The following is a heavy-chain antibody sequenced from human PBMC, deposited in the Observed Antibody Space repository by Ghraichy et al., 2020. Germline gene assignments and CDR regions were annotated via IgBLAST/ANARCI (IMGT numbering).Heavy chain of an antibody. J-gene: IGHJ3*02. V-gene: IGHV4-39*01. D-gene: IGHD2-2*01. CDR2: IYFSGNT. Sequence: SETLSLTCSVSGGSVSSSSYFWGWIRLPPGKGLEWIGSIYFSGNTYDNPSLKSRVTISVDTSKNQFSLKLSSMTAADTAVYYCARQAGYCSSTTCAPDAFEIWGQGTVVTVSS. CDR1: GGSVSSSSYF. CDR3: ARQAGYCSSTTCAPDAFEI.